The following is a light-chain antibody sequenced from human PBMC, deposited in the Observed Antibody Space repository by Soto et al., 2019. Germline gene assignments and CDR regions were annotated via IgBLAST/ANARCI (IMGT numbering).Light chain of an antibody. CDR3: QQYYNAPRT. V-gene: IGKV4-1*01. Sequence: DIVLTQSPDSLAVSLGERATINCKSSQTIFYSSTNKNYLAWYQQKPGHPPQLLIYWASTRESGVPDRFSGRGFGTDCTLAISSLQAEDVAVDYCQQYYNAPRTFGQGTKLEIK. CDR1: QTIFYSSTNKNY. J-gene: IGKJ2*02. CDR2: WAS.